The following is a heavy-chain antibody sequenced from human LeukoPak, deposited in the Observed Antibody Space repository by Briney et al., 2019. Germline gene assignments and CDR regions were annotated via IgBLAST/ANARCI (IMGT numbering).Heavy chain of an antibody. CDR3: ARDATGITMVRGVIWFDP. V-gene: IGHV4-61*10. D-gene: IGHD3-10*01. CDR1: GGSISSGSYD. Sequence: TSETLSLTCTVSGGSISSGSYDWYWIRQPAGKGLEWIGEINHSGSTNYNPSLKSRVTISVDTSKNQFSLKLSSVTAEDTAVYYCARDATGITMVRGVIWFDPWGQGTLVTVSS. CDR2: INHSGST. J-gene: IGHJ5*02.